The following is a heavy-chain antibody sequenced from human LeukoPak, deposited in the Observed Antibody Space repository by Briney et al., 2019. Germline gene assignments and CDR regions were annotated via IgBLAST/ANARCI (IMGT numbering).Heavy chain of an antibody. CDR2: IIPIFGSA. V-gene: IGHV1-69*13. D-gene: IGHD3-10*01. Sequence: SVKVSCKASGYTFTSYGITWVRRAPGQGLEWMGGIIPIFGSANYAQKFQGRVTITADESTSTAYMELSSLRSEDTAVYYCATATMVRDVHFDYWGQGTLVTVSS. CDR1: GYTFTSYG. J-gene: IGHJ4*02. CDR3: ATATMVRDVHFDY.